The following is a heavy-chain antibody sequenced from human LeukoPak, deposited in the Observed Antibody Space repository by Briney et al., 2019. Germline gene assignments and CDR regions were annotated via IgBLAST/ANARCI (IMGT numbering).Heavy chain of an antibody. Sequence: GGSLRLSCAASGFTFDDYAMHWVRQAPGKGLEWVSGISWNSGSIGYADSVKGRFTISRDNAKNFLYLQMNSLRAEDTALYYCAKAAAGVLTMIDAFDIWGQGTMVTVSS. J-gene: IGHJ3*02. CDR2: ISWNSGSI. D-gene: IGHD3-22*01. CDR1: GFTFDDYA. V-gene: IGHV3-9*01. CDR3: AKAAAGVLTMIDAFDI.